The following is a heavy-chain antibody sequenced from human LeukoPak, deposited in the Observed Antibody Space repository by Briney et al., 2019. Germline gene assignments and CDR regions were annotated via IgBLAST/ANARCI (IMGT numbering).Heavy chain of an antibody. CDR1: GFTFSSYG. J-gene: IGHJ4*02. D-gene: IGHD6-13*01. CDR2: ISSSSSYI. CDR3: ARMFGIAAAPSSPSD. Sequence: GGSLRLSCAASGFTFSSYGMSWVRQAPGKGLEWVSSISSSSSYIYYADSVKGRFTISRDNAKNSLYLQMNSLRAEDTAVYYCARMFGIAAAPSSPSDWGQGTLVTVSS. V-gene: IGHV3-21*01.